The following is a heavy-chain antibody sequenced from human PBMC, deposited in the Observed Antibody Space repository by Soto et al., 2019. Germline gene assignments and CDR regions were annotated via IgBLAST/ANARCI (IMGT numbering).Heavy chain of an antibody. D-gene: IGHD3-16*01. CDR2: LSRGDER. CDR3: ATQTISYTWGV. V-gene: IGHV4-4*02. CDR1: GAPITTTKW. J-gene: IGHJ6*02. Sequence: QVQLQESGPGLVKPSETLSLTCTVSGAPITTTKWWAWVRLPPGKGLEWIGELSRGDERSSNPSLEGRCTMALDKSNNHFSLKLPSVTAADTAIYYCATQTISYTWGVWGRGTSVTVSS.